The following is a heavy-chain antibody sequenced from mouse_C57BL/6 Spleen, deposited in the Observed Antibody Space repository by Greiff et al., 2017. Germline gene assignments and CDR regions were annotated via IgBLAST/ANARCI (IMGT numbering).Heavy chain of an antibody. CDR3: AREFTTVVAHWYFDV. J-gene: IGHJ1*03. V-gene: IGHV1-26*01. CDR2: INPNNGGT. D-gene: IGHD1-1*01. CDR1: GYTFTDYY. Sequence: EVQLQQSGPELVKPGASVKISCKASGYTFTDYYMNWVKQSHGKSLEWIGDINPNNGGTSYNQKFKGKATLTVDKSSSTAYMELRSLTSEDSAVYYCAREFTTVVAHWYFDVWGTGTTVTVSS.